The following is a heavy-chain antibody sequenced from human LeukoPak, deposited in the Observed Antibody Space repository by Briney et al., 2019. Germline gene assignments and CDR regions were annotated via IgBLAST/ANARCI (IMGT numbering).Heavy chain of an antibody. V-gene: IGHV3-21*01. CDR1: GFTFTDYS. CDR3: ARSNPGGGTTQARAANF. J-gene: IGHJ4*02. Sequence: KPGGSLRLSCGASGFTFTDYSMHWVRQAPGRGLEWVASISDTSFYIYYADSVRSRFTISRDDARTSLHLHINSLRVEDTALYFCARSNPGGGTTQARAANFWGQGTLVTVSS. CDR2: ISDTSFYI. D-gene: IGHD3-16*01.